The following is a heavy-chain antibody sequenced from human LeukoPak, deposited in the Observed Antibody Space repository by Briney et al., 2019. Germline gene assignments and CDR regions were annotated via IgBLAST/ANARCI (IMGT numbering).Heavy chain of an antibody. CDR3: ARDLINPLVVVAASPDY. CDR1: GYTFTSYG. V-gene: IGHV1-18*01. Sequence: ASVKVSCKASGYTFTSYGISWVRQAPGQGLEWMGWISAYNGNTNYAQKLQGRVTMTTDTSTSTAYMELRSLRSDDTAVYYCARDLINPLVVVAASPDYWGQGTLVTVSS. J-gene: IGHJ4*02. CDR2: ISAYNGNT. D-gene: IGHD2-15*01.